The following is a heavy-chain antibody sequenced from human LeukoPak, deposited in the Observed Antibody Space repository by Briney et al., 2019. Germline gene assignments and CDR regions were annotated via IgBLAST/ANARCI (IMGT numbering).Heavy chain of an antibody. CDR2: ISWNSGNI. V-gene: IGHV3-9*01. D-gene: IGHD1-26*01. J-gene: IGHJ4*02. CDR1: AFTFDDYA. CDR3: ARGYSGSYYVSDY. Sequence: TGGSLRLSCAASAFTFDDYAMHWVRQAPGKGLEWVSGISWNSGNIGYADSVKGRFTVSRDNAKNSLYLQMNSLRAEDTALYYCARGYSGSYYVSDYWGQGTLVTVSS.